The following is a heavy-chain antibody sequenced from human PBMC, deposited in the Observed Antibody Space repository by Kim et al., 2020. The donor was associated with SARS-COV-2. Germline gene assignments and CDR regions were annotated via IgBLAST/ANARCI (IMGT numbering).Heavy chain of an antibody. CDR3: ARDGSSGYSSSWYDGYYYYGMDV. Sequence: GGSLRLSCAASGFTFSSYGMHWVRQAPGKGLEWVAVIWYDGSNKYYADSVKGRFTISRDNSKNTLYLQMNSLRAEDTAVYYCARDGSSGYSSSWYDGYYYYGMDVWGQGTTVTVSS. CDR1: GFTFSSYG. D-gene: IGHD6-13*01. CDR2: IWYDGSNK. J-gene: IGHJ6*02. V-gene: IGHV3-33*01.